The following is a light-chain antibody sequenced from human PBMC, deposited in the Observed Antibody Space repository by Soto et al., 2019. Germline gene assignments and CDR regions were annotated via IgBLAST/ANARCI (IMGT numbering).Light chain of an antibody. Sequence: VLTQSPATLSLSPGERATLSCRASQSGSSYLAWYQQKHGQAPMLLIYDALNRATGIPARFSGSGSGTDLTITISSLQAEDVEVYYCQQRSNWPFTFGQGTRLEI. CDR3: QQRSNWPFT. V-gene: IGKV3-11*01. CDR1: QSGSSY. CDR2: DAL. J-gene: IGKJ5*01.